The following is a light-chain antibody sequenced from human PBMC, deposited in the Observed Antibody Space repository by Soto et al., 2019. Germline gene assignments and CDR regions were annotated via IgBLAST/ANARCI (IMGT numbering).Light chain of an antibody. Sequence: DIRMTQSPSSLSASIGDRVTITCHASQDISNSLSWYQQKPGKAPKVLIYDASNLETGGPSRFSGSGSGTDFTLTIGSLQPDDIASYYCQQYDNLPLTFGGGTKVEIK. CDR3: QQYDNLPLT. J-gene: IGKJ4*01. CDR1: QDISNS. V-gene: IGKV1-33*01. CDR2: DAS.